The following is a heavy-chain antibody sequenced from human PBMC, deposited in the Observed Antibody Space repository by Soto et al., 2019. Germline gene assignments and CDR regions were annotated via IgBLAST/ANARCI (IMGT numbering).Heavy chain of an antibody. Sequence: EVQLLASGGGLVQPGGSLRLSCAASGFPFSTYAMIWVRQAPGKGLEWVSVITGSGGSTYYADSVKGRFTISRDTSKNTLFLQMNSLRAEDTAVDYCAKDRYGDYGGIDYWGQGTMVTVSS. CDR2: ITGSGGST. V-gene: IGHV3-23*01. CDR1: GFPFSTYA. D-gene: IGHD4-17*01. CDR3: AKDRYGDYGGIDY. J-gene: IGHJ4*02.